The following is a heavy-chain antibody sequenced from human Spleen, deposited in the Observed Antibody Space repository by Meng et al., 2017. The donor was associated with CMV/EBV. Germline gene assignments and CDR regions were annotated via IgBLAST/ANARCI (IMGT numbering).Heavy chain of an antibody. D-gene: IGHD6-13*01. V-gene: IGHV3-30*02. J-gene: IGHJ6*02. CDR3: AKLGIAAHLGPPEMDV. CDR2: IRYDGSNE. CDR1: GFTFRSFG. Sequence: GGSLRLSCAASGFTFRSFGMHWVRQAPGKGLQWVSFIRYDGSNEYYAHSVRGRFTISRDNSKKTLYLQMNSLKTEDTAIYYCAKLGIAAHLGPPEMDVWGQGTTVTVSS.